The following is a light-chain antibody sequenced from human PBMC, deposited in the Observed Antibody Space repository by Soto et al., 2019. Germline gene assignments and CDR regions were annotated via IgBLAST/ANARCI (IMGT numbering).Light chain of an antibody. Sequence: QSVLTQPPSASGSPGQSVTISCTGTSSDVGGYNYVSWYQQHPGKAPKLMIYEVSKRPSGVPDRFSGSKSGNTASLTVSGLQAEDEADYYCSSYAASNTLYVFGTGNKVTVL. CDR1: SSDVGGYNY. J-gene: IGLJ1*01. V-gene: IGLV2-8*01. CDR2: EVS. CDR3: SSYAASNTLYV.